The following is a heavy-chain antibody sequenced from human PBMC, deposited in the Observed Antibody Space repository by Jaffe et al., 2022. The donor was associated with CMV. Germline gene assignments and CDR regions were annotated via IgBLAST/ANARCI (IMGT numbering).Heavy chain of an antibody. V-gene: IGHV3-23*01. CDR2: ISGSGGST. CDR1: GFTFSSYA. D-gene: IGHD3-10*01. Sequence: EVQLLESGGGLVQPGGSLRLSCAASGFTFSSYAMSWVRQAPGKGLEWVSAISGSGGSTYYADSVKGRFTISRDNSKNTLYLQMNSLRAEDTAVYYCAKSLLPFMVRGGLPGYWGQGTLVTVSS. CDR3: AKSLLPFMVRGGLPGY. J-gene: IGHJ4*02.